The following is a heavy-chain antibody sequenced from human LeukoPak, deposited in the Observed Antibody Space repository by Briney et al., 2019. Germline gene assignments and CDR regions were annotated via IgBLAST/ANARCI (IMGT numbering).Heavy chain of an antibody. V-gene: IGHV1-69*05. CDR3: ATYYYGSGSYFDP. J-gene: IGHJ5*02. Sequence: GASVKVSCKASRGTFSSYAISWVRQAPGQGLEWMGGIIPIFGTANYAQKFQGRVTITTDESTSTAYVELSSLRSEDTAVYYCATYYYGSGSYFDPWGQGTLVTVSS. D-gene: IGHD3-10*01. CDR1: RGTFSSYA. CDR2: IIPIFGTA.